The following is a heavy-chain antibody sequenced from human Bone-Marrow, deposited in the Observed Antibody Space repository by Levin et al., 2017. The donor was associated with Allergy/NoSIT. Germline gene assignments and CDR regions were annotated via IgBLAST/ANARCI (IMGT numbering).Heavy chain of an antibody. CDR1: GFNFNDHY. Sequence: HPGGSLRLSCEASGFNFNDHYMDWVRQAPGKGLEWIGRIRNKPTSYAVEYAASVKGRFTISRDDSKNSLYLQINSLKTDDTAVYYCARSVAQTVDYWGQGTLVTVSS. CDR3: ARSVAQTVDY. D-gene: IGHD5-12*01. V-gene: IGHV3-72*01. CDR2: IRNKPTSYAV. J-gene: IGHJ4*02.